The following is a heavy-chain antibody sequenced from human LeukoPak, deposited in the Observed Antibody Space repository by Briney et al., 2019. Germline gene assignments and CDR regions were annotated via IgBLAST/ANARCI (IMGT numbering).Heavy chain of an antibody. CDR1: GYTFTSYD. Sequence: ASVKVSCKASGYTFTSYDINWVRQATGQGLEWMGWMNPNSGNTGYAQKFQGRVTMTRNTSISTAYMELSSLRSEDTAVYYCARVWGPNWNYDYWGQGTLVTVSS. CDR2: MNPNSGNT. J-gene: IGHJ4*02. V-gene: IGHV1-8*01. CDR3: ARVWGPNWNYDY. D-gene: IGHD1-7*01.